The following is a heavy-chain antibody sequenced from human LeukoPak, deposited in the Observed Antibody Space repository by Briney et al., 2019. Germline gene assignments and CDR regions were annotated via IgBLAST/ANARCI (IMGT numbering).Heavy chain of an antibody. Sequence: SQTLSLTCAISGDSVSSNSAAWNWIRQSPSRGLEWLGRTYYRSKWYNDYAVSVKSRITINPDTSKNQFSLLLNSVTPEDTAVYYCARGLVDYDSSGYYWGSYYYYMDVWGKGTTVTVSS. CDR3: ARGLVDYDSSGYYWGSYYYYMDV. D-gene: IGHD3-22*01. CDR2: TYYRSKWYN. J-gene: IGHJ6*03. V-gene: IGHV6-1*01. CDR1: GDSVSSNSAA.